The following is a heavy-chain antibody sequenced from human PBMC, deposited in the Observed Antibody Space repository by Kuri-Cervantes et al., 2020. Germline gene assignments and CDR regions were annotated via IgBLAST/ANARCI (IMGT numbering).Heavy chain of an antibody. Sequence: GSLRLSCAVSGGSISSSNWWSWVRQPPGKGLEWIGEIYHSGSTNYNPSLKSRVTISVDTSKNQFSLKLSSVTAADTAVYYCARGYGYSSRWGQGTLVTVSS. J-gene: IGHJ4*02. D-gene: IGHD6-13*01. CDR2: IYHSGST. CDR3: ARGYGYSSR. CDR1: GGSISSSNW. V-gene: IGHV4-4*02.